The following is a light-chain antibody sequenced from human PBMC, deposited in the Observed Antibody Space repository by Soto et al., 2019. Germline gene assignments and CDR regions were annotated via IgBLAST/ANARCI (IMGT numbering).Light chain of an antibody. Sequence: QSALTQPASVSGSPGQSITISCTGTSSDVGGYDYVSWYQHHPGKAPKLMIYEVSNRPSGVSNRFSGSKSGNTASLTISGLQAEDEADYYCSSYVSNITYVFGTGTKLNVL. J-gene: IGLJ1*01. CDR1: SSDVGGYDY. V-gene: IGLV2-14*01. CDR3: SSYVSNITYV. CDR2: EVS.